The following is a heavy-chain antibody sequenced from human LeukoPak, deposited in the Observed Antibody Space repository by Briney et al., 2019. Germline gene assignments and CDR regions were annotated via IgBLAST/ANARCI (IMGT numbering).Heavy chain of an antibody. V-gene: IGHV1-18*01. CDR1: GYTFTKYG. CDR2: ISPYNGNR. CDR3: ARVRGVYASSSTTFDY. Sequence: ASVKVSCKASGYTFTKYGITWVRQAPGQGLEWMGWISPYNGNRNYAQKLQDRVTMTTDTSTSTAYMELRSLRSDDTAVYYCARVRGVYASSSTTFDYWGQGTLVTVSS. D-gene: IGHD6-6*01. J-gene: IGHJ4*02.